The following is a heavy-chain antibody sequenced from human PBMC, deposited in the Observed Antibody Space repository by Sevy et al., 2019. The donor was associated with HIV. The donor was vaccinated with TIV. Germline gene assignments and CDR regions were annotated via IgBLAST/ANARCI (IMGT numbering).Heavy chain of an antibody. D-gene: IGHD5-12*01. Sequence: ASVKVSCKASGYTFTGYYMHWVRQAPGQGLEWMGWFNPNSGGTNYAQKFQGWVTMTRDTSISTAYMELSRLRSDDTAVYYCARGGVGLRLNYYYYGMDVWGQGTTVTVSS. CDR2: FNPNSGGT. CDR3: ARGGVGLRLNYYYYGMDV. J-gene: IGHJ6*02. V-gene: IGHV1-2*04. CDR1: GYTFTGYY.